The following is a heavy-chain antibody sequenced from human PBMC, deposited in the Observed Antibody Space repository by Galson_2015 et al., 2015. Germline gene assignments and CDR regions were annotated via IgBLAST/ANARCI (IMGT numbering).Heavy chain of an antibody. V-gene: IGHV4-61*01. J-gene: IGHJ3*01. CDR1: GGSVSSDNYY. Sequence: SETLSLTCSVSGGSVSSDNYYWSWIRQPPGKGLECIGYSYYRKSSNSNPSLRSRVTISIDTSKNRFSLKLSSVTTADTAVYYCARGHDFDSSGYYLSGGGGAFDAWGQGTMVTVSS. CDR3: ARGHDFDSSGYYLSGGGGAFDA. D-gene: IGHD3-22*01. CDR2: SYYRKSS.